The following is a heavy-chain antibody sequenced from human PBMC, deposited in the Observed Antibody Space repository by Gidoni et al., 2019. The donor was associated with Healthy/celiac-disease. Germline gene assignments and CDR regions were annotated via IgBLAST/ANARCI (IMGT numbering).Heavy chain of an antibody. D-gene: IGHD4-4*01. CDR1: GGSISSSSYY. J-gene: IGHJ4*02. CDR3: ARPRLGLQTFDY. CDR2: IYYSGST. Sequence: QLQLQESGPGLVKPSETLSLTCTVSGGSISSSSYYWGWIRQPPGKGLEWIGSIYYSGSTYYNPSLKSRVTISVDTSKNQFSLKLSSVTAADTAVYYCARPRLGLQTFDYWGQGTLVTVSS. V-gene: IGHV4-39*01.